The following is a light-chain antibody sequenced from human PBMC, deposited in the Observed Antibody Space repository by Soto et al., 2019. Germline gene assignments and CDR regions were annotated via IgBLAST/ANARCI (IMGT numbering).Light chain of an antibody. CDR2: DNY. J-gene: IGLJ2*01. CDR3: DSWDNSLSVVL. Sequence: QSVLTQPPSASGTPGQRVTISCFGSRSNIGSNTVNWYQQLPGTAPKLLIYDNYKRPSGIPDRFSGSTSGTSATLAIAGLQTGDEADYYCDSWDNSLSVVLFGGGTKLTVL. CDR1: RSNIGSNT. V-gene: IGLV1-51*01.